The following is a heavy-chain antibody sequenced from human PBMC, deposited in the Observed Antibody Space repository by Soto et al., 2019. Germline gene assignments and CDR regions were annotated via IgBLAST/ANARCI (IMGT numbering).Heavy chain of an antibody. D-gene: IGHD6-13*01. CDR2: IYYSGST. Sequence: PSETLSLTCTVSGGSISSYYWSWIRQPPGKGLEWIGYIYYSGSTNYNPSLKSRVTISVDTSKNQFSLKLSSVTAADTAVYYCASMYSSSWYPGSWYFQHWGQGTLVTVSS. J-gene: IGHJ1*01. CDR1: GGSISSYY. V-gene: IGHV4-59*08. CDR3: ASMYSSSWYPGSWYFQH.